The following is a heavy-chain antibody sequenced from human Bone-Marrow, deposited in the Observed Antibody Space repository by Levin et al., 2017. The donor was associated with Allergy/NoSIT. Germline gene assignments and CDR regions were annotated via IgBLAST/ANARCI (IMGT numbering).Heavy chain of an antibody. CDR1: GYTFTGYY. J-gene: IGHJ6*02. V-gene: IGHV1-2*02. Sequence: ASVKVSCKASGYTFTGYYMHWVRQAPGQGLEWMGWINPNSGGTNYAQKFQGRVTMTRDTSISTAYMELSRLRSDDTAVYYCARGPGFGDPPTGMDVWGQGTTVTVS. CDR2: INPNSGGT. CDR3: ARGPGFGDPPTGMDV. D-gene: IGHD3-10*01.